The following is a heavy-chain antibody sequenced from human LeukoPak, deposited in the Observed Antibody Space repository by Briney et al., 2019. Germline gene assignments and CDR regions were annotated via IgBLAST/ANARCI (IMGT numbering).Heavy chain of an antibody. CDR1: GGSISSTSYY. CDR2: INHSGST. D-gene: IGHD4-17*01. CDR3: ARGMGTTTVTSHYFDY. V-gene: IGHV4-39*07. J-gene: IGHJ4*02. Sequence: SETLSLTCTVSGGSISSTSYYWSWIRQPPGKGLEWIGEINHSGSTNYNPSLKSRVTISVDTSKNQFSLKLSSVTAADTAVYYCARGMGTTTVTSHYFDYWGQGTLVTVSS.